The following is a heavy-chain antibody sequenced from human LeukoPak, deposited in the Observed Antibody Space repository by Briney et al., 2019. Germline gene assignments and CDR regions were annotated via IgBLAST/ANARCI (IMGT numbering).Heavy chain of an antibody. Sequence: SQTLSLTCTVSGGSISSGSCYWSWIRQPAGTGLEWIGRIYTSGSTNYNPSLKSRVTISVDTSKNQFSLKLSSVTAADTAVYYCARADCSSTSCYPDAYYYGMDVWGQGTTVTVSS. J-gene: IGHJ6*02. CDR3: ARADCSSTSCYPDAYYYGMDV. CDR2: IYTSGST. CDR1: GGSISSGSCY. D-gene: IGHD2-2*01. V-gene: IGHV4-61*02.